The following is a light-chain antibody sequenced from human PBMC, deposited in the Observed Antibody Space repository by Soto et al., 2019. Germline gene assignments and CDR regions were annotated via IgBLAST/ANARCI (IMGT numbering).Light chain of an antibody. CDR3: QQRSKWPWT. CDR2: DAS. J-gene: IGKJ1*01. CDR1: QSVSSSF. Sequence: LTQTPGTLSLYPGERATLSCRASQSVSSSFLTWYQQKPGQAPRLLIYDASTRATGIPARFSGSGSGTDFTLTISSLEPEDFAVYYCQQRSKWPWTFGQGTKVDIK. V-gene: IGKV3D-20*02.